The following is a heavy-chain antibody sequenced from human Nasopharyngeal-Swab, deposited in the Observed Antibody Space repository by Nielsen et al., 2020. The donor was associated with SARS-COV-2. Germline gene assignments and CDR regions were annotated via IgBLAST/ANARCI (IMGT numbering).Heavy chain of an antibody. V-gene: IGHV4-59*08. CDR3: ARHNAHCSNGVCSTYYYHALDV. D-gene: IGHD2-8*01. J-gene: IGHJ6*02. CDR1: GGSINYKY. Sequence: SETLSLTCTVSGGSINYKYWTWIRQTPGKGLEWIGHFYYSGSTSYNPPLKSRLTILIDRSKSQFSLKLSSVTAADTAVYYCARHNAHCSNGVCSTYYYHALDVWGQGTTVTVSS. CDR2: FYYSGST.